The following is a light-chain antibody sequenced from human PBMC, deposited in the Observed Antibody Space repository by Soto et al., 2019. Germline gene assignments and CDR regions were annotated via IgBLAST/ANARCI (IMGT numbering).Light chain of an antibody. J-gene: IGKJ5*01. CDR1: QSVSSSY. V-gene: IGKV3-20*01. Sequence: EIVLTQSPGTLSLSPGERATLSCMAIQSVSSSYLAWYQQKPGQAPRLLIYGASSRATGIPDRFSGSGSGTDFTLTISRLEPEDFAVYYCQQYTNWPPITFGQGTRLEIK. CDR2: GAS. CDR3: QQYTNWPPIT.